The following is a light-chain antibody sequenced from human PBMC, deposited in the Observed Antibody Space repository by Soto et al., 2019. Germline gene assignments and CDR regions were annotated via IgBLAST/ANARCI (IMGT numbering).Light chain of an antibody. V-gene: IGKV3-20*01. Sequence: EIVLTQSPGTLSLSPRERATLSCRASQSVANAYLAWYQHKVGQSPRLLIYGASNRAPGIPDRFSGSGSGTDFTLTISRLEPEDFAVYYCQQYVASPRTFGQGTQVEVK. CDR1: QSVANAY. J-gene: IGKJ1*01. CDR2: GAS. CDR3: QQYVASPRT.